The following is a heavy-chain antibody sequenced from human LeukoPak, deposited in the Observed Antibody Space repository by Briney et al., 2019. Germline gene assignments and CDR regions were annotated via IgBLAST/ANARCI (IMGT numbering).Heavy chain of an antibody. CDR3: ARQGGYHFPNAFDI. J-gene: IGHJ3*02. CDR2: ITLSSSTI. Sequence: GGSLRLSCAASGFTFSNYNMHWVRQAPGKGPEWVSYITLSSSTIYYADSVKGRFTISRDNAKKSLYLQMNSLRADDTAVYFCARQGGYHFPNAFDIWGQGTLVTVSS. V-gene: IGHV3-48*01. D-gene: IGHD5-12*01. CDR1: GFTFSNYN.